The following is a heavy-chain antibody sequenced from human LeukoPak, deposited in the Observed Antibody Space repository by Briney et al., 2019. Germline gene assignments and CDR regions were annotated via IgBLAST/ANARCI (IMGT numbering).Heavy chain of an antibody. J-gene: IGHJ4*02. CDR2: IYTSGST. V-gene: IGHV4-4*07. CDR3: ACSRLYYYDSSGYPDQTDY. Sequence: PSKTLSLTCTVSGGSISSYYWSWIRQPAGKGLEWIGRIYTSGSTNYNPSLKSRVTMSVDTSKNQFSLKLSSVTAADTAVYYCACSRLYYYDSSGYPDQTDYWGRGTLVTVSS. D-gene: IGHD3-22*01. CDR1: GGSISSYY.